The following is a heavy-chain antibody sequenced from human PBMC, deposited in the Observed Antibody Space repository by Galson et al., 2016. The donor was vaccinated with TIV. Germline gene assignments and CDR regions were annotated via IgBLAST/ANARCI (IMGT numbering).Heavy chain of an antibody. Sequence: PALVKPTQTLTVTCTFSGFSLSTSGMSVTWIRQPPGKALEWLALIYWDEDKRYSPSLNSRLTITKDTSKNQVVLTMTNLDPADTATYYCARVDAGGWYRHLQDWGQGTLVIVST. CDR1: GFSLSTSGMS. V-gene: IGHV2-5*08. D-gene: IGHD6-19*01. CDR3: ARVDAGGWYRHLQD. J-gene: IGHJ1*01. CDR2: IYWDEDK.